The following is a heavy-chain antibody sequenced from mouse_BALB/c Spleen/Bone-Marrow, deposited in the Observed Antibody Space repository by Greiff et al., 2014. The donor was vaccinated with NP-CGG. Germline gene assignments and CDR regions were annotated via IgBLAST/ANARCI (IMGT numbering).Heavy chain of an antibody. V-gene: IGHV2-9*02. CDR2: IWADGST. Sequence: VKLVESGPGLVAPSQSLSITCTVSGFSLTSYGVHWVRQPPGKGLEWLGVIWADGSTNYYSALMSRLSIRKDNSKNQVFLKMNSLQTDDTAMDYCARIATDTGTMDYWGQGTSVTGSS. CDR3: ARIATDTGTMDY. D-gene: IGHD1-2*01. J-gene: IGHJ4*01. CDR1: GFSLTSYG.